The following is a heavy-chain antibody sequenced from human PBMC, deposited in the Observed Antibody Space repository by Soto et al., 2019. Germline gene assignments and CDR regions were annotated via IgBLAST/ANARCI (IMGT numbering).Heavy chain of an antibody. J-gene: IGHJ6*03. CDR3: AKDRRIVVVRYYYYYYMDV. CDR1: GFTFSSYA. CDR2: ISGSGGST. V-gene: IGHV3-23*01. Sequence: GGSLRLSCAASGFTFSSYAMSWVRQAPGKGLEWVSAISGSGGSTYYADSVKGRFTISRDNSKNTLYLQMNSLRAEDTAVYYCAKDRRIVVVRYYYYYYMDVWGKGTTVTVSS. D-gene: IGHD2-2*01.